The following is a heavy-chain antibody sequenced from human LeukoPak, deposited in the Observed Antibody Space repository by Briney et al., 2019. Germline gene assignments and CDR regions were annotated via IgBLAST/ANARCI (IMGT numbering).Heavy chain of an antibody. CDR1: GGTFSSYA. CDR3: ARSNYGDYLDY. V-gene: IGHV1-46*01. J-gene: IGHJ4*02. CDR2: INPSGGST. D-gene: IGHD4-17*01. Sequence: ASVKVSCKASGGTFSSYAISWVRQAPGQGLEWMGIINPSGGSTSYAQKFQGRVTMTRDTSTSTVYMELSSLRSEDTAVYYCARSNYGDYLDYWGQGTLVTXX.